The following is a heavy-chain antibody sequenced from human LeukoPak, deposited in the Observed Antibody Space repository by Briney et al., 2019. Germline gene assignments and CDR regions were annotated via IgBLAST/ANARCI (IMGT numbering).Heavy chain of an antibody. V-gene: IGHV1-18*01. CDR1: GYTFTSYG. CDR2: ISAYNGNT. Sequence: GAPVKVSCKASGYTFTSYGISWVRQAPGQGLEWMGWISAYNGNTNYAPKLQGRVTMTTDTSTSTAYMELRRLRSDDTAVYYCAKEGRLAGVTDGFDIWGQGTMVTVSS. J-gene: IGHJ3*02. D-gene: IGHD2-21*02. CDR3: AKEGRLAGVTDGFDI.